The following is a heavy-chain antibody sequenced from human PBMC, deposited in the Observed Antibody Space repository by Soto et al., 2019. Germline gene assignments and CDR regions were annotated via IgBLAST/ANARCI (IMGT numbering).Heavy chain of an antibody. CDR1: GFTFSSYS. CDR3: ARDPRRGYSGYGGFFDP. CDR2: ISSSSSYI. V-gene: IGHV3-21*01. D-gene: IGHD5-12*01. J-gene: IGHJ5*02. Sequence: GGSLRLSCAAPGFTFSSYSINWVRQAPGKGLEWVSSISSSSSYIYYADSVKGRFTISRDNAKNSLYLQMNSLRAEDTAVYYCARDPRRGYSGYGGFFDPWGQGTLVTVSS.